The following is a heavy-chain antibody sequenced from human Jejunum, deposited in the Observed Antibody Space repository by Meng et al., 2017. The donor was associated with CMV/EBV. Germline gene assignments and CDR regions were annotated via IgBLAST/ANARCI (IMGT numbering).Heavy chain of an antibody. CDR3: AKYNYGVDY. V-gene: IGHV3-7*02. J-gene: IGHJ4*02. CDR2: IKTDGSDK. CDR1: GFTFSSYW. Sequence: EGQRGGAGGGLVQPGGSLRLSCAASGFTFSSYWMTWVRQAPGKGLEWVANIKTDGSDKNYVDSVKGRFTISRDNAQNSLYLQMNSLRAEDTAVYYCAKYNYGVDYWGQGTLVTVSS. D-gene: IGHD5-18*01.